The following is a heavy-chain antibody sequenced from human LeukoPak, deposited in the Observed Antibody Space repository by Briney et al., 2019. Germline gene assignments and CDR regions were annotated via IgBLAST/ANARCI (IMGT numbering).Heavy chain of an antibody. D-gene: IGHD6-19*01. J-gene: IGHJ4*02. CDR2: ISAYNGNT. V-gene: IGHV1-18*01. CDR3: ARDETRRAVAGTGY. Sequence: ASVKVSCKASGYTFTSYGISWVRQAPGQGLEWMGWISAYNGNTNYAQKLQGRVTMTTDTSTSTAYMELRSLRSDDTAVYYCARDETRRAVAGTGYWGQGTLVTVSS. CDR1: GYTFTSYG.